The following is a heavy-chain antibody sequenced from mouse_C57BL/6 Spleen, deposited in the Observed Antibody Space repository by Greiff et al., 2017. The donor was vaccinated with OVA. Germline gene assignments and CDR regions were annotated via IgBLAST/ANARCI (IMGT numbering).Heavy chain of an antibody. Sequence: QVQLQQSGPGLVQPSQSLSITCTVSGFSLTSYGVHWVRQSPGKGLEWLGVIWSGGSTDNNAAFISSLSISNDNSKSQVFFKMNSLQADDTAIYYCARNSYYSNYHAMDYWGQGTSVTVSS. CDR1: GFSLTSYG. J-gene: IGHJ4*01. CDR2: IWSGGST. V-gene: IGHV2-2*01. D-gene: IGHD2-5*01. CDR3: ARNSYYSNYHAMDY.